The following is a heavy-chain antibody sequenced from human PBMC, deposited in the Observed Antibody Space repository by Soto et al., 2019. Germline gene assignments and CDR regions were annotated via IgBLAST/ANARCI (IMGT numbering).Heavy chain of an antibody. D-gene: IGHD2-21*02. V-gene: IGHV3-48*02. CDR1: GFALTHYS. J-gene: IGHJ4*02. Sequence: GGSLRLSCAASGFALTHYSMNWVRQAPGKGLEWVAYISSSSNNIYYADSVKGRFTISRDNVKNSVDLQMNSLRDEDTAVYYCARDARREVTSFLNYWGPGILVTVSS. CDR3: ARDARREVTSFLNY. CDR2: ISSSSNNI.